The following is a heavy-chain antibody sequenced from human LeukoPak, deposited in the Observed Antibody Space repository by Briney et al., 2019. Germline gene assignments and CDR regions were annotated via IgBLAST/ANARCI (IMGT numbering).Heavy chain of an antibody. Sequence: GGSLRLSCVASGFTFSSYAMSWVRQAPGKGLEWVSAISGSGGSTYYADSVKGRFTISRDNSKNTPYLQMNGLRAEDTAVYYCAKVSSLHTIGYFDYWGQGTLVTVSS. CDR3: AKVSSLHTIGYFDY. D-gene: IGHD2-2*01. J-gene: IGHJ4*02. CDR1: GFTFSSYA. V-gene: IGHV3-23*01. CDR2: ISGSGGST.